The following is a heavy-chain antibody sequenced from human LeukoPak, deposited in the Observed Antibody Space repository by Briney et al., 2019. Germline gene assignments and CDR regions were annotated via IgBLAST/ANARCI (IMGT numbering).Heavy chain of an antibody. D-gene: IGHD3-22*01. CDR3: ATSHDSAGYD. Sequence: GGSLTLSCAASGFAFSGFWMSWVRQAPWKGLEWVANIRHEGNAKTYVPSVRGRFTPYRDNAKNSLYLQMISLTVEDTAVYYCATSHDSAGYDWGQGTLVTVSS. CDR2: IRHEGNAK. CDR1: GFAFSGFW. J-gene: IGHJ4*02. V-gene: IGHV3-7*01.